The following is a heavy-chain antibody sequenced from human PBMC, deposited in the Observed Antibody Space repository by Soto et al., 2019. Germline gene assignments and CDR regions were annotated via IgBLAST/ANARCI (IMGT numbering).Heavy chain of an antibody. CDR2: IYYSGST. J-gene: IGHJ4*02. CDR1: GGSVSSGTYY. Sequence: SETLSLTCTVSGGSVSSGTYYWGWIRQPPGKGLEWIGYIYYSGSTNYNPSLESRVTISADTSKNQFSLKLNSVTAADTAVYYCARVNYCSSSNCYWPDYWGQGSLVTVSS. CDR3: ARVNYCSSSNCYWPDY. V-gene: IGHV4-61*01. D-gene: IGHD2-2*01.